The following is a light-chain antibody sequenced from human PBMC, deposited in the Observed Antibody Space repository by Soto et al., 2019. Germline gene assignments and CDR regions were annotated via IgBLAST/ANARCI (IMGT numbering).Light chain of an antibody. V-gene: IGKV1-5*03. J-gene: IGKJ2*01. CDR3: QQYNDYQYT. CDR2: KAT. CDR1: QSITTW. Sequence: DIQMTQSPSTLSASVGGRVTITCRASQSITTWLAWYQQKPGKAPKLLIYKATNLQSGVPSRFSGSGSGTEFSLTISSLQPEDFAIYYCQQYNDYQYTFGQGTKLEIK.